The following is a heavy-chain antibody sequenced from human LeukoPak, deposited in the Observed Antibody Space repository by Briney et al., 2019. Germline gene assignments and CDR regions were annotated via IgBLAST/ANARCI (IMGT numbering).Heavy chain of an antibody. CDR3: ARDLHQWGEGGNWFDR. D-gene: IGHD3-10*01. CDR1: GGTFSSYA. CDR2: IIPIFGTA. Sequence: ASVDVSCNASGGTFSSYAMSWVRQAPGQGLEWMGGIIPIFGTANYAQKFQGRVTITADESTSKAYMELSSMSPEATAVYYCARDLHQWGEGGNWFDRWGQGTGITVS. V-gene: IGHV1-69*13. J-gene: IGHJ5*02.